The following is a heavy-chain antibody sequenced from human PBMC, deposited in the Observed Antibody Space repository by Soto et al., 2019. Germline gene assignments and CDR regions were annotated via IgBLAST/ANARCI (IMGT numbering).Heavy chain of an antibody. D-gene: IGHD6-19*01. V-gene: IGHV4-34*01. Sequence: PSETLSLTCAVCGGSFSGYYWSWIRQPPGKGLEWIGEINHSGVTNYKPSLKRRVTISVDTSKNQFSLQLKSVTAADTALYYCARFSGSYYYAMDVWGQGSTVT. CDR1: GGSFSGYY. CDR3: ARFSGSYYYAMDV. CDR2: INHSGVT. J-gene: IGHJ6*02.